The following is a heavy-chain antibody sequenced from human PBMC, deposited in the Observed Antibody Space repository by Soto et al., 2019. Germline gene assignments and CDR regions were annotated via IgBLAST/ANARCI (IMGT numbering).Heavy chain of an antibody. J-gene: IGHJ6*02. CDR1: GGTFSSYA. V-gene: IGHV1-69*13. Sequence: GASVKVSCKASGGTFSSYAISWVRQAPGQGLEWMGGIIPIFGTANYAQKFQGRVTITADESTSTAYMELSSLRSEDTAVYYCARDGITIFGAVPRYYYGMDVWGQGTTVTVSS. D-gene: IGHD3-3*01. CDR3: ARDGITIFGAVPRYYYGMDV. CDR2: IIPIFGTA.